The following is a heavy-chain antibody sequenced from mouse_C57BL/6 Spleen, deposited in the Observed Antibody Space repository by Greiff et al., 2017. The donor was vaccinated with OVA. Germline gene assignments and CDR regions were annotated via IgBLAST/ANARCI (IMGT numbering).Heavy chain of an antibody. J-gene: IGHJ1*03. CDR3: AKGRPRYFDV. CDR2: ISDGGSYT. V-gene: IGHV5-4*01. Sequence: EVQVVESGGGLVKPGGSLKLSCAASGFTFSSYAMSRVRQTPEKRLEWVATISDGGSYTYYPDNVKGRFTISRDNAKNNLYLQMSNLKSEDTAMYNCAKGRPRYFDVWGTGTTLTVSS. CDR1: GFTFSSYA.